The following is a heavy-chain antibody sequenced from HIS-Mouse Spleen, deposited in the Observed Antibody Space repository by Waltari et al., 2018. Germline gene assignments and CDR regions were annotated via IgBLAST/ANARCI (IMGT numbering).Heavy chain of an antibody. D-gene: IGHD6-13*01. J-gene: IGHJ2*01. CDR2: IYYSGST. CDR1: GGSISSSSYY. Sequence: QLQLQESGPGLVKPSETLSLTCTVSGGSISSSSYYWGWIRQPPGTGLEWIGSIYYSGSTYYNPSLKSRVNIPGDTSKNQFSLKLSSVTAADTAVYYCAREIPYSSSWYDWYFDLWGRGTLVTVSS. CDR3: AREIPYSSSWYDWYFDL. V-gene: IGHV4-39*07.